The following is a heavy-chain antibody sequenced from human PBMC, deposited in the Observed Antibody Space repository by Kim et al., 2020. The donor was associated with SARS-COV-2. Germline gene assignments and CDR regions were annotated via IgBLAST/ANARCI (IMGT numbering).Heavy chain of an antibody. V-gene: IGHV1-3*01. Sequence: YSQKFQGRVTITRDTSASTAYMELSSLRSEDTAVYYCAREEGEWELHWVDWGQGTLVTVSS. CDR3: AREEGEWELHWVD. J-gene: IGHJ4*02. D-gene: IGHD1-26*01.